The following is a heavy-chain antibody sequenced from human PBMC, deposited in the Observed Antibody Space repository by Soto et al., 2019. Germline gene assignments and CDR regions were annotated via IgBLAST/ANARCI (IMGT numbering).Heavy chain of an antibody. CDR2: IWFDGSRK. D-gene: IGHD5-18*01. CDR3: ARIIDTDGMDV. J-gene: IGHJ6*02. Sequence: PGGSLSLSCAASGFSFSLFGMHWVRQAPGKGLEWVAVIWFDGSRKYYADSVKGRFTISRDNSKNTLYLQMNSLRVEDTAVYYCARIIDTDGMDVWGQGTTVTVSS. V-gene: IGHV3-33*01. CDR1: GFSFSLFG.